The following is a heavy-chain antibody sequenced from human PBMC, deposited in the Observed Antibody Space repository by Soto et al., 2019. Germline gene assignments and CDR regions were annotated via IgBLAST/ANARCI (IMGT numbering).Heavy chain of an antibody. V-gene: IGHV3-23*01. CDR3: ARDRGYSGYDNWFDS. D-gene: IGHD5-12*01. CDR2: ISGSGGST. Sequence: GGSLRLSCAASGFSFSSYAMSWIRQAPGQGLEWVSGISGSGGSTNYADSVKGRFTISRDNSENTLYLQMNSLRAEDTAVYYSARDRGYSGYDNWFDSWGQGTLVTVSS. J-gene: IGHJ5*01. CDR1: GFSFSSYA.